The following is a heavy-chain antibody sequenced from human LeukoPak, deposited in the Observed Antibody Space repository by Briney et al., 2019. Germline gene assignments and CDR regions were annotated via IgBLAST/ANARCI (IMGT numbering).Heavy chain of an antibody. D-gene: IGHD2/OR15-2a*01. CDR3: ARDRSRIFDY. Sequence: AGGSLRLSCAASGFTFGSFSMNWVRQAPGKGLEWVSSITSSSSAIHFADSVKGRFTISRDNAKNSLYLQMNSLRAEDTAVYYCARDRSRIFDYWGQGTLVTVSS. V-gene: IGHV3-48*01. J-gene: IGHJ4*02. CDR2: ITSSSSAI. CDR1: GFTFGSFS.